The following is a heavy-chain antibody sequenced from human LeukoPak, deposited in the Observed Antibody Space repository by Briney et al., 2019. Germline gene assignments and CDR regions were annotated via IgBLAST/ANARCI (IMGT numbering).Heavy chain of an antibody. CDR3: AKEGDKYSNYRLVY. CDR2: INSDGSST. CDR1: GFTFSSYW. J-gene: IGHJ4*02. Sequence: GGSLRLSCAASGFTFSSYWMHWVRQAPGKGLVWVSRINSDGSSTSYADSVKGRFTISRDNAKNTLYLQMNSLRAEDTAVYYCAKEGDKYSNYRLVYWGQGTLVTVSS. D-gene: IGHD4-11*01. V-gene: IGHV3-74*01.